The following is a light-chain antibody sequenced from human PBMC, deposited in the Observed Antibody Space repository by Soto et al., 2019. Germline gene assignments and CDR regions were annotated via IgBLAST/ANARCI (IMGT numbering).Light chain of an antibody. J-gene: IGKJ4*01. Sequence: EIVMTQSPGTLSVSPGERATLSCRASQSVSINLAWFQQKTGEAPRLLIGCASTRAARIPARFSGSGSGKESPLTISILQSEDFAVYYCQQCTYWPLTFGGGTKVDI. V-gene: IGKV3-15*01. CDR2: CAS. CDR1: QSVSIN. CDR3: QQCTYWPLT.